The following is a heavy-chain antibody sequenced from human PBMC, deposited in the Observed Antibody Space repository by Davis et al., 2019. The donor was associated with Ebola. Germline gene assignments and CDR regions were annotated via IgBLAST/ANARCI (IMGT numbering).Heavy chain of an antibody. V-gene: IGHV3-69-1*01. Sequence: PSETLSLTCSVSTGSISNYYWSWVRQAPGKGLEWVSTYGTSADTYYADSVKGRFTISRDNSKNTLYLQMNGLRVEDTAVYYCVREWFGETDWGQGTLVTVSS. CDR3: VREWFGETD. D-gene: IGHD3-10*01. CDR2: YGTSADT. CDR1: TGSISNYY. J-gene: IGHJ4*02.